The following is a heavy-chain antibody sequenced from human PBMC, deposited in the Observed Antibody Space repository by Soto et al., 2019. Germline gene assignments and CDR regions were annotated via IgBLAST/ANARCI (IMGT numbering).Heavy chain of an antibody. CDR2: MYAGGDT. Sequence: GGSLRLSCGASGLSVSDNYMGWVRQAPGRGLEWVSVMYAGGDTHYADSVKGRFTISRDKSENTLYLQMNSLRDEDTGVYFCVSRIPSWVFDYWGRGTLVTVSS. V-gene: IGHV3-53*01. CDR1: GLSVSDNY. CDR3: VSRIPSWVFDY. J-gene: IGHJ4*01. D-gene: IGHD2-21*01.